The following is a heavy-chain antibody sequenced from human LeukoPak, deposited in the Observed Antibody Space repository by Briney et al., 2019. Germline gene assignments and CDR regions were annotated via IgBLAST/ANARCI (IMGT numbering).Heavy chain of an antibody. J-gene: IGHJ3*02. CDR1: GGSMSPFY. Sequence: SETPSLTCTASGGSMSPFYWSWIRQSPGKGLEWIRSIYYSGGTNYNPSLKSRVTISVDTSKNQFSLELSSVSAADTAVYYCAVNSTKHTFDIWGQGTMVTVSS. CDR3: AVNSTKHTFDI. V-gene: IGHV4-59*08. CDR2: IYYSGGT. D-gene: IGHD1-1*01.